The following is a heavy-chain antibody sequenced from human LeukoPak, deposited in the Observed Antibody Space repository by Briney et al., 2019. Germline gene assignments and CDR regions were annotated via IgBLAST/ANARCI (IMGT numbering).Heavy chain of an antibody. Sequence: PSETLSLTCAVYGGSFSGYYWSWIRQPPGKGLEWIGEINHSGSTYYNPSLKSRVTISVDTSKNQFSLKLSSVTAADTAVYYCAKDIQAGSEPNFDYWGQGTLVTVSS. V-gene: IGHV4-34*01. CDR1: GGSFSGYY. J-gene: IGHJ4*02. CDR2: INHSGST. D-gene: IGHD1-14*01. CDR3: AKDIQAGSEPNFDY.